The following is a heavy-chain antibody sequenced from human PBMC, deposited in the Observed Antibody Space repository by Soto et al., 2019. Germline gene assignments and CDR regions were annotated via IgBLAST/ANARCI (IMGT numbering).Heavy chain of an antibody. D-gene: IGHD5-18*01. CDR3: ARGRVDTAMVSDY. J-gene: IGHJ4*02. V-gene: IGHV1-69*01. CDR2: IIPIFGTA. CDR1: GGTFSSYA. Sequence: QVQLVQSGAEVKTPGSSVTVSCKASGGTFSSYAISWVRQAPGHGLEWMGGIIPIFGTANYAQKFQGRVTITADESTSTGYMELISLRSEDKAVYYCARGRVDTAMVSDYWGQGTLVTVSS.